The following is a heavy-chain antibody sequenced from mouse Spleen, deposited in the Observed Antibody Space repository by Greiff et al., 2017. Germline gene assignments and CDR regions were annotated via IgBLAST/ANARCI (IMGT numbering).Heavy chain of an antibody. CDR2: INPSTGGT. Sequence: EVQLQQSGPELVKPGASVKISCKASGYSFTGYYMNWVKQSPEKSLEWIGEINPSTGGTTYNQKFKAKATLTVDKSSSTAYMQLKSLTSEDSAVYYCARSLYGSDWYFDVWGAGTTVTVSS. J-gene: IGHJ1*01. CDR1: GYSFTGYY. V-gene: IGHV1-42*01. CDR3: ARSLYGSDWYFDV. D-gene: IGHD1-1*01.